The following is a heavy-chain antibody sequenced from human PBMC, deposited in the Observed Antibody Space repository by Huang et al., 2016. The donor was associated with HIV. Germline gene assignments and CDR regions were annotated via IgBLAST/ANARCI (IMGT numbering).Heavy chain of an antibody. J-gene: IGHJ3*01. D-gene: IGHD6-13*01. CDR1: GFPFSAYG. Sequence: QVRLVESGGGVVKPGASLTPSCSASGFPFSAYGMDWVRQAPGKGLEGVSFIRYDGNNYDLRGSVKGRFTISRDNSNNTLYLRMNSLRPEDTAVYYCVKERGSSRARSSFDFWGQGTSVIVSS. V-gene: IGHV3-30*02. CDR3: VKERGSSRARSSFDF. CDR2: IRYDGNNY.